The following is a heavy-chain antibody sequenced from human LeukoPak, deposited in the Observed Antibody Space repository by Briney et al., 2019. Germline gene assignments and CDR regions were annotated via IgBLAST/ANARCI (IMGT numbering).Heavy chain of an antibody. D-gene: IGHD6-13*01. CDR2: MNPNSGNT. Sequence: GASVKVSCKASGYTFTSYDINWVRQATGQGLEWMGWMNPNSGNTGYALKFQGRVTMTRNTSISTAYMELSSLRSEDTAVYYCARVGRRQLVVDYWGQGTLVTVSS. V-gene: IGHV1-8*01. CDR1: GYTFTSYD. J-gene: IGHJ4*02. CDR3: ARVGRRQLVVDY.